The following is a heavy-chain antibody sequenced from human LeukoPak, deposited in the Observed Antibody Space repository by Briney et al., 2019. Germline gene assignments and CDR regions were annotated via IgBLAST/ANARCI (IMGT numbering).Heavy chain of an antibody. CDR3: ARTTGTPEAGILDS. CDR2: IWYDGSNR. V-gene: IGHV3-33*01. Sequence: GRSLRLSCAASGFTFSSYGMHWVRQAPGKGLEWVAIIWYDGSNRYYADAVTGRFTVSKDNSKNTLYLQMNSLGAEDTATYYCARTTGTPEAGILDSWGRGTLVTVSS. J-gene: IGHJ5*01. D-gene: IGHD6-13*01. CDR1: GFTFSSYG.